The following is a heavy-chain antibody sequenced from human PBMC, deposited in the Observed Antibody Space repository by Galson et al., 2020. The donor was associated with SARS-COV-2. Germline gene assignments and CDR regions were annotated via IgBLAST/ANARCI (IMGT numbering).Heavy chain of an antibody. CDR3: ARVRLGNDAFDI. CDR1: GDSIGSGGYY. V-gene: IGHV4-31*03. CDR2: IFYSGTT. D-gene: IGHD7-27*01. J-gene: IGHJ3*02. Sequence: SETLSLTCTVSGDSIGSGGYYWTWIRQHPGKGLEWIAYIFYSGTTYYNPSLESRVTISLDSSKNQFSLKLSSVTAADTAVYYCARVRLGNDAFDIWGQGTMVSVSS.